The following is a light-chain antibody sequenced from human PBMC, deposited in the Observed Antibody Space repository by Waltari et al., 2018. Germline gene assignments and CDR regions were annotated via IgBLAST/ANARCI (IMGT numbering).Light chain of an antibody. CDR3: QQYENLPLT. J-gene: IGKJ4*01. CDR2: DVS. CDR1: QNINNY. V-gene: IGKV1-33*01. Sequence: DIQMTQSPSSLSASVGDRVTITCQASQNINNYLNWYQHKPGKGPKLLIYDVSDLERGVPPRSSGGGFGTEFKLIISSLQPEDAATYYCQQYENLPLTFGGGTTVEI.